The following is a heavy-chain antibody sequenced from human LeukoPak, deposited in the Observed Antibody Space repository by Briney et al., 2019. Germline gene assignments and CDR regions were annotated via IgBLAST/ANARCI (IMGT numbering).Heavy chain of an antibody. CDR3: ARGRGEGRGISMVRGVRAPSYIWFDP. CDR2: IYYSGST. CDR1: GGSISSSTYY. J-gene: IGHJ5*02. Sequence: PSETLSLTCTVSGGSISSSTYYWGWIRQPPGKGLEWIGSIYYSGSTYYNPSLKSRVTISIDTSKNQFSLKLSSVTAAATAVYYCARGRGEGRGISMVRGVRAPSYIWFDPWGHGTLVTVSS. V-gene: IGHV4-39*07. D-gene: IGHD3-10*01.